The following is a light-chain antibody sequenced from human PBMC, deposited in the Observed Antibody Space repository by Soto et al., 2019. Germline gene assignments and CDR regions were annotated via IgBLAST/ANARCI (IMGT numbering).Light chain of an antibody. CDR3: QQLNDYPIT. CDR2: TAS. V-gene: IGKV1-9*01. CDR1: QGISSS. J-gene: IGKJ5*01. Sequence: DIQLTQSPSFLSASVGDRVTITCRASQGISSSLAWYQQKPGKAPKLLIYTASNLQSGVPSRFSGSGSGTEFTVTISGVQREDFATYFCQQLNDYPITFGQGTRLENK.